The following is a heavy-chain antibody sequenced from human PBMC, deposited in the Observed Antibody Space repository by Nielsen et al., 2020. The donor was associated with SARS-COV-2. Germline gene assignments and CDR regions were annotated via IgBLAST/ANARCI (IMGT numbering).Heavy chain of an antibody. Sequence: ASVKASCRASGYILTSNYMLRVGPAPGQRVEWMGLINPSGGSTSYAQKSQGRVTMTRDTSTSTVYMELSSLRSEDTAVYYCARAAGSYGYYYYYGMDVWGQGTTVTVSS. CDR2: INPSGGST. J-gene: IGHJ6*02. V-gene: IGHV1-46*01. CDR3: ARAAGSYGYYYYYGMDV. D-gene: IGHD1-26*01. CDR1: GYILTSNY.